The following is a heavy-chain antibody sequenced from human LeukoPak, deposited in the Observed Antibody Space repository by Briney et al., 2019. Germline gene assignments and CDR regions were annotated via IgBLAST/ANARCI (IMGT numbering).Heavy chain of an antibody. D-gene: IGHD3-10*01. Sequence: PSQTLSLTCSVSGGSISSGDYYWSWIRQPPGKGLEWIGYIYYSGSTYYNPSLKNRVTISVDTSKNQFSLKLSSVTAADTAVYYGARLDFDGPGFHWFDPWGQGTLVPVSS. V-gene: IGHV4-30-4*01. J-gene: IGHJ5*02. CDR2: IYYSGST. CDR1: GGSISSGDYY. CDR3: ARLDFDGPGFHWFDP.